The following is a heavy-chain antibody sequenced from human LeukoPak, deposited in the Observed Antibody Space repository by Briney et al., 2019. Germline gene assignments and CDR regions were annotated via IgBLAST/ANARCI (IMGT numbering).Heavy chain of an antibody. CDR2: ISLTGRT. V-gene: IGHV4-4*02. D-gene: IGHD1-26*01. J-gene: IGHJ4*02. CDR3: TRESGPYCPFGY. Sequence: SGTLSLTCGVSGGSITSTNWWSWVRQPPGQGLEWIGEISLTGRTNYNPSLIGRVIMSLDESRNQLPLTLTSVTAADTAMYYCTRESGPYCPFGYWGQGTLVVVPS. CDR1: GGSITSTNW.